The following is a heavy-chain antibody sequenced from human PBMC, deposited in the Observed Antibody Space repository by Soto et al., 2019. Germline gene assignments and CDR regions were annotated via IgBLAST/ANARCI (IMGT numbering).Heavy chain of an antibody. CDR2: INPSGGST. CDR1: GYTFTSYY. V-gene: IGHV1-46*03. D-gene: IGHD1-1*01. CDR3: ARSQLLYLTRQELAPFDP. J-gene: IGHJ5*02. Sequence: VASVKVSCKASGYTFTSYYMHWVRQAPGQGLEWMGIINPSGGSTSYAQKFQGRVTMTRDTSTSTVYMELSSLRSEDTAVYYCARSQLLYLTRQELAPFDPWGQGTLVTVSS.